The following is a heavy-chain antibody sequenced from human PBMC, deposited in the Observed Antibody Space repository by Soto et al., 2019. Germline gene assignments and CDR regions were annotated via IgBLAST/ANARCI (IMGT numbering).Heavy chain of an antibody. CDR3: ARVRSYSYGQGYGMDV. D-gene: IGHD5-18*01. CDR2: ISSSSGYI. CDR1: GFTFSTYS. Sequence: VGSLRLSCAASGFTFSTYSMNWVRQAPGKGLEWVSSISSSSGYIYYADSVKGRFTISRDDAKNSLSLQMNSLRAEDTAVYYCARVRSYSYGQGYGMDVWGQGTTVTAP. V-gene: IGHV3-21*01. J-gene: IGHJ6*02.